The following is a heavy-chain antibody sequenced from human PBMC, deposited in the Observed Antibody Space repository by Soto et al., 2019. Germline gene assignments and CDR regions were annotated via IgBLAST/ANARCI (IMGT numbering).Heavy chain of an antibody. J-gene: IGHJ4*02. Sequence: SETLSLTCAVYGGSFSGYYWSWIRQPPGKGLEWIGEINHSGSTNYNPSLKSRVTISVDTSKNQFSLKLSSVTAADTAVYYCAYFPYSGSYYLDYWGQGTLVTVSS. V-gene: IGHV4-34*01. CDR1: GGSFSGYY. D-gene: IGHD1-26*01. CDR3: AYFPYSGSYYLDY. CDR2: INHSGST.